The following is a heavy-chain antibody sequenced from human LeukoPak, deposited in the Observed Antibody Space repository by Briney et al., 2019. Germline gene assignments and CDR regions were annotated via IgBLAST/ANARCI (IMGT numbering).Heavy chain of an antibody. Sequence: GGSLRLSCAASGFTFSSYAMSWVRQAPGKGLEWVSAIGTAGDTYYPGSVKGRFTISRENAKNSLYLQMNSLRAEDTAVYYCARGPQYAHNYFDYWGQGTLVTVSS. CDR3: ARGPQYAHNYFDY. V-gene: IGHV3-13*01. J-gene: IGHJ4*02. CDR2: IGTAGDT. CDR1: GFTFSSYA. D-gene: IGHD3-16*01.